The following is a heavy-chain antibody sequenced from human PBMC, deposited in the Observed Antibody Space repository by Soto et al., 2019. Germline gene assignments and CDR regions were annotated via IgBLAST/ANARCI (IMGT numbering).Heavy chain of an antibody. J-gene: IGHJ1*01. D-gene: IGHD1-7*01. V-gene: IGHV4-30-4*01. CDR1: CASVNTGDYY. Sequence: PSETLSLTCTVSCASVNTGDYYWSYIRQPPGKGLEWLGYIFYSGDTYYNPSLKSRATISLNTSRNQFSLTLTSVTDADTAVYYCVGTGTTDDFWGQGTLVTVSS. CDR3: VGTGTTDDF. CDR2: IFYSGDT.